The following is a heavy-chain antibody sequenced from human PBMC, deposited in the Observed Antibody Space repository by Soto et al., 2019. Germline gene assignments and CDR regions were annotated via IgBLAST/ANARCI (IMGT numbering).Heavy chain of an antibody. D-gene: IGHD5-12*01. CDR3: AKGGDQWLRLYDWYFDL. CDR1: GFTFSSYA. Sequence: GGSLRLSCAASGFTFSSYAMSWVRQAPGKGLEWVSAISGSGGSTYYADSVKGRFTISRDNSKNTLYLQMNSLRAEDTAVYYCAKGGDQWLRLYDWYFDLWGRGTLVTVSS. V-gene: IGHV3-23*01. J-gene: IGHJ2*01. CDR2: ISGSGGST.